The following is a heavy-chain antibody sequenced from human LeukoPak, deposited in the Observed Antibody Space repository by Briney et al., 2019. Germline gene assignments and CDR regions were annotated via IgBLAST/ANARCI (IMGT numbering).Heavy chain of an antibody. V-gene: IGHV3-11*01. CDR1: GFTFSDYY. CDR2: ISSSGSTI. Sequence: PGGSLRLSCAASGFTFSDYYMSWIRQAPGKGLEWVSYISSSGSTIYYADSVKGRFTISRDNAKNSLYLQMNSLRAEDTAVYYCARVGYCSSTSCYTGDYNWFDPWGQGTLVTVSS. J-gene: IGHJ5*02. D-gene: IGHD2-2*02. CDR3: ARVGYCSSTSCYTGDYNWFDP.